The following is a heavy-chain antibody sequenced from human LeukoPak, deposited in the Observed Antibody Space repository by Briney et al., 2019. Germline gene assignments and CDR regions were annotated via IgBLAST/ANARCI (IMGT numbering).Heavy chain of an antibody. J-gene: IGHJ6*03. CDR1: GFTFSSYA. CDR2: ISSSSSTI. D-gene: IGHD3-3*01. Sequence: GGSLRLSCAASGFTFSSYAMTWVRQAPGKGLEWVSYISSSSSTIYYADSVKGRFTISRDNAKNSLYLQMNSLRAEDTAVYYCAREGGAYDFWSGPGYYYYMDVWGKGTTVTVAS. V-gene: IGHV3-48*01. CDR3: AREGGAYDFWSGPGYYYYMDV.